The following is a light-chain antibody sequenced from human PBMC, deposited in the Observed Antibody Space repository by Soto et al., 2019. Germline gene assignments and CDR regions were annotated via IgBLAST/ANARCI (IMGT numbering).Light chain of an antibody. CDR2: GNR. J-gene: IGLJ3*02. V-gene: IGLV1-40*01. Sequence: QSVLTQPPSVSGAPGQRVTISCTGNNSNLGAGYDVHWYQQLPGAAPKLVIFGNRNRPSGVPERFSGSKSGTSASLAITGLQAEDEADYFCFSYAGSSTWVFGGGTKLTVL. CDR1: NSNLGAGYD. CDR3: FSYAGSSTWV.